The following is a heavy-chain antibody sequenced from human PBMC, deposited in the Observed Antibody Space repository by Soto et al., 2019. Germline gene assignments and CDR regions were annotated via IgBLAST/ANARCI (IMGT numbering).Heavy chain of an antibody. V-gene: IGHV1-69*12. Sequence: QVQLVQSGAEVKKPGSSVKVSCKASGGSLSNYGIGWVRQAPGQGLEWMGGIIPVFGTANYAQKLQGRVTITADESTSIVYMDVTSLRSEDTAVYYCARGDATKIVVTTYYAMDVWGQGTTVTVSS. CDR3: ARGDATKIVVTTYYAMDV. CDR2: IIPVFGTA. CDR1: GGSLSNYG. D-gene: IGHD3-9*01. J-gene: IGHJ6*02.